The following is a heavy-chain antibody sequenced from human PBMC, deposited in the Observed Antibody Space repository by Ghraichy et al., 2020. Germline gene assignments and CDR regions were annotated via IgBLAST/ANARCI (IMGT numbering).Heavy chain of an antibody. CDR1: GYSFTDYA. V-gene: IGHV7-4-1*01. CDR3: ETGKYSSSRGYFDF. Sequence: ASVKVSCKASGYSFTDYAVNWVRQAPGQGLEWMGWINPDTGTPTYAQAFTGRFVISLDTSVRTTYLQIGGLKADDTAVYFCETGKYSSSRGYFDFWAQGTLVTVSS. CDR2: INPDTGTP. J-gene: IGHJ4*02. D-gene: IGHD6-6*01.